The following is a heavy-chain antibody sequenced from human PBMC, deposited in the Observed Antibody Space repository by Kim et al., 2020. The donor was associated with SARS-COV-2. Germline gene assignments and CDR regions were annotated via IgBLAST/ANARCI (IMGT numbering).Heavy chain of an antibody. CDR2: DGSEK. J-gene: IGHJ4*02. CDR3: ARGKLDY. Sequence: DGSEKYYVDSVKGRFTISRDNAKNSLYLQINNLRAEDTAVYYCARGKLDYWGQGTLVTVSS. V-gene: IGHV3-7*01.